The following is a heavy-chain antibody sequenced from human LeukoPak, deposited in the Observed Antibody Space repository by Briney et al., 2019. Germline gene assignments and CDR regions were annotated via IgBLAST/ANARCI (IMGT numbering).Heavy chain of an antibody. V-gene: IGHV4-34*01. CDR1: GGSFIGYH. CDR3: ARAPTTLVTLPYYFDF. Sequence: PSETLSLTCSVHGGSFIGYHWNWIRQSPEEGLESMSEINDRGHTNYNPSLESRVTISVDASKKQFSLKLNSVTAADTAVYYCARAPTTLVTLPYYFDFWGQGTLVTVSS. CDR2: INDRGHT. J-gene: IGHJ4*02. D-gene: IGHD4-23*01.